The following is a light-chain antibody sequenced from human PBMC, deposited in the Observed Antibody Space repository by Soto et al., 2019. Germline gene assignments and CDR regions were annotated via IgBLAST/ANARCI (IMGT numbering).Light chain of an antibody. J-gene: IGKJ3*01. Sequence: EIVLTQSPGTLSLSPGEGASLSCRASQSVTINYLAWYQQKPGQAPRLLVYGASTRATGIPDRFSGSGSGTDFTLTINRLEPEDFAVYYCQQYGSSPFTFGPGTKVVIK. CDR1: QSVTINY. CDR2: GAS. CDR3: QQYGSSPFT. V-gene: IGKV3-20*01.